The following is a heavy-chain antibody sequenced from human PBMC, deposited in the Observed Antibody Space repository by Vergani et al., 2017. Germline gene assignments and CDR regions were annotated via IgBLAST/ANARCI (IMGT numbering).Heavy chain of an antibody. V-gene: IGHV4-61*01. CDR3: ARATGYSSGWFWFDP. CDR1: GGSVSSGSYY. CDR2: IYHSGST. D-gene: IGHD6-19*01. Sequence: QVQLQESGPGLVKPSETLSLTCTVSGGSVSSGSYYWSWIRQPPGKGLEWIGEIYHSGSTNYNPSLKSRVTISVDKSKNQFSLKLSSVTAADTAVYYCARATGYSSGWFWFDPWGQGTLVTVSS. J-gene: IGHJ5*02.